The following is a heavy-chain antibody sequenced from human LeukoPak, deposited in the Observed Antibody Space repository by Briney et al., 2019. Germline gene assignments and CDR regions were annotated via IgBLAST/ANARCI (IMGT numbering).Heavy chain of an antibody. CDR2: IIPIFGTA. D-gene: IGHD3-22*01. CDR3: ARDGEYYDSSGSYFDY. V-gene: IGHV1-69*05. J-gene: IGHJ4*02. CDR1: GGTFSSYA. Sequence: ASVKVSCKASGGTFSSYAISWVRQAPGQGLEWMGGIIPIFGTANYAQRFQGRVTMTRDTSTSTFYMELRSLKSEDTAVYYCARDGEYYDSSGSYFDYWGQGTAVTVSS.